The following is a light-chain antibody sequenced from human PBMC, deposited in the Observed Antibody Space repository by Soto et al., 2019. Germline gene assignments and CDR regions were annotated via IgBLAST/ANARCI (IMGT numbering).Light chain of an antibody. J-gene: IGKJ3*01. Sequence: EIVLTQSPGTLSLSPGERATLSCMASQSVSNNYLAWYQQKPGQAPRLLISSASNRATGIPDRFSGSGSGTDFTLAISRLEPEDFAVYYCQQYGNSPFTFGPGTKVDIK. CDR2: SAS. V-gene: IGKV3-20*01. CDR1: QSVSNNY. CDR3: QQYGNSPFT.